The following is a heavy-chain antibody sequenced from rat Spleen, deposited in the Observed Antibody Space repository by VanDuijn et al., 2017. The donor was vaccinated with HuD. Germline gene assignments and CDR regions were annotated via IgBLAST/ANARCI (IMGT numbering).Heavy chain of an antibody. CDR1: GFTFSDYY. CDR2: ISYDGSST. CDR3: ARQWGRLMGYVMDA. Sequence: EVQLVESDGGLVQPGRSLKLSCAASGFTFSDYYMAWVRQAPTKGLEWVATISYDGSSTYYRDSVKGRFTISRDNAKSTLYLQMDSLRSEDTATYYCARQWGRLMGYVMDAWGQGASVTVSS. D-gene: IGHD1-7*01. J-gene: IGHJ4*01. V-gene: IGHV5-29*01.